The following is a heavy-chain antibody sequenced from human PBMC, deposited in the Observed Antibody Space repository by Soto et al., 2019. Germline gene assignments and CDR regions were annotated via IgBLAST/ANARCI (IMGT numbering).Heavy chain of an antibody. CDR3: ASRDPGTSVDY. D-gene: IGHD1-7*01. CDR2: IYRTGST. J-gene: IGHJ4*02. V-gene: IGHV4-4*02. CDR1: GGSFTSNNW. Sequence: SETLSLTCAVSGGSFTSNNWWTWVRQPPGQGLEWIGEIYRTGSTNYNPSLKSRVTISLDKSENQFSLKVTSLTAADTAIYYCASRDPGTSVDYWGQGTLVTVS.